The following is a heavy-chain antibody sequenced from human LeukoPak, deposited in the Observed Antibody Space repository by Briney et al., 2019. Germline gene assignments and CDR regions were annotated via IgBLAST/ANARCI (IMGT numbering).Heavy chain of an antibody. V-gene: IGHV4-59*01. D-gene: IGHD3-9*01. CDR1: GGSISNYY. Sequence: TPSETLSLTCTVSGGSISNYYWSWIRQPPGKGLEWIGYIYNSGSTNYNPSLKSRVTISADTSNNQFSLKLRSVTAADTAVYYCARDEERYFDWSRAFDIWGQGTMVTVSS. CDR2: IYNSGST. J-gene: IGHJ3*02. CDR3: ARDEERYFDWSRAFDI.